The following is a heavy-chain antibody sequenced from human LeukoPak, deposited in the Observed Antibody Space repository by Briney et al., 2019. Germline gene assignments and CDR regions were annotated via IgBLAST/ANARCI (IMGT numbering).Heavy chain of an antibody. CDR2: ISGYSNTI. D-gene: IGHD1-26*01. CDR3: ARDLHSGAYTFDY. CDR1: GFAFSSFS. V-gene: IGHV3-48*02. J-gene: IGHJ4*02. Sequence: RRSLRLSCAASGFAFSSFSMNWVRQAPENGMEWVSYISGYSNTITYADSVKGRFTLSRDSDKNSLYLQMSSLRDEDTAVYYCARDLHSGAYTFDYWGQGTLVSVSS.